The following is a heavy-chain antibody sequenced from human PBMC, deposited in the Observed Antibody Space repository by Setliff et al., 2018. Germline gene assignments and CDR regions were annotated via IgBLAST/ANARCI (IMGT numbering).Heavy chain of an antibody. CDR3: ARGAVPGGVSAFDI. D-gene: IGHD2-2*01. CDR1: GYTFTSYD. J-gene: IGHJ3*02. Sequence: ASVKVSCKASGYTFTSYDIHWVRQATGQGLEWMGWMNPNSGNTGYAQKFQGRVTMTRNTSISTAYMELSSLRSEDTAVYYCARGAVPGGVSAFDIWGQGTMVTVSS. V-gene: IGHV1-8*02. CDR2: MNPNSGNT.